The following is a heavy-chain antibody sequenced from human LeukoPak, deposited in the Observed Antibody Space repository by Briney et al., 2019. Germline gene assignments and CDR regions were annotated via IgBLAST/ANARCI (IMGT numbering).Heavy chain of an antibody. CDR1: GFTFSDYY. D-gene: IGHD6-19*01. J-gene: IGHJ4*02. CDR2: ISSSGSTI. V-gene: IGHV3-11*01. CDR3: ARLVTVAGRYYFDY. Sequence: PGGSLRLSCAASGFTFSDYYMSWIRQAPGKGLEWVSYISSSGSTIYYADSVKGRFTISRDNAKNSLYLQMNSPRAEDTAVYYCARLVTVAGRYYFDYWGQGTLVTVSS.